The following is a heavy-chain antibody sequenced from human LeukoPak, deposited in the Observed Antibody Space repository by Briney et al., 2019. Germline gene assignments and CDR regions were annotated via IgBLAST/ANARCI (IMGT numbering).Heavy chain of an antibody. J-gene: IGHJ4*02. V-gene: IGHV3-23*01. Sequence: PGGSLRLSCAASGFTFSSYAMSWVRQAPGKGLEWVSAISGSGGSTYYADSVKGRFTISRDNAKNTLYLQMNSLRAEDTAVYYCARDPYDSSGYWDYFDYWGQGTLVTVSS. CDR2: ISGSGGST. D-gene: IGHD3-22*01. CDR3: ARDPYDSSGYWDYFDY. CDR1: GFTFSSYA.